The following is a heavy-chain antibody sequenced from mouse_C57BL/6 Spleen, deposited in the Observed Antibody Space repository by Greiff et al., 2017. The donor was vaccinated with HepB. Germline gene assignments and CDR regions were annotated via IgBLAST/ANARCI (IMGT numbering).Heavy chain of an antibody. CDR2: INPNYGTT. CDR1: GYSFTDYN. Sequence: EVKLMESGPELVKPGASVKISCKASGYSFTDYNMNWVKQSNGKSLEWIGVINPNYGTTSYNQKFKGKATLTVDQSSSTAYMQLNSLTSEDSAVYYCARGGDYDGEGFAYWGQGTLVTVSA. D-gene: IGHD2-4*01. V-gene: IGHV1-39*01. CDR3: ARGGDYDGEGFAY. J-gene: IGHJ3*01.